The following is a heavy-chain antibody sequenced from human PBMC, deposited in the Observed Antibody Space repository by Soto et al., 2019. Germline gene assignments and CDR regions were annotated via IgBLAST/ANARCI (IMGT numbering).Heavy chain of an antibody. CDR1: GSRLGNYA. Sequence: GVLLVTGAASGSRLGNYAMHGVRQAPGNGLEWVAVIPSDATTQAYAHSVKGRFTISRDNSKNTLSLQMNSLRPEDTAIYYCATDRLHSIVAAGSWDLWGQGTLVTVSS. CDR3: ATDRLHSIVAAGSWDL. CDR2: IPSDATTQ. V-gene: IGHV3-30*04. J-gene: IGHJ5*02. D-gene: IGHD6-13*01.